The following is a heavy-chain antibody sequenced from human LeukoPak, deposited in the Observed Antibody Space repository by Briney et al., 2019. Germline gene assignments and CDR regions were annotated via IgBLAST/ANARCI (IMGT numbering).Heavy chain of an antibody. D-gene: IGHD6-19*01. J-gene: IGHJ4*02. CDR3: AKDRRDSSGYLDY. V-gene: IGHV3-30*02. CDR2: IRYDGSNK. CDR1: GFTFSSYG. Sequence: GGSLRLSCAASGFTFSSYGMHWVRQAPGKGLEWVAFIRYDGSNKYYADSVKGRFTISRDNSKNTLYLQMNSLRAEDTAVYYCAKDRRDSSGYLDYWGQGTLVTVSS.